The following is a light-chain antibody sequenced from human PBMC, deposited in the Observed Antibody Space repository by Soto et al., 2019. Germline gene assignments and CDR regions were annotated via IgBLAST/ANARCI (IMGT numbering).Light chain of an antibody. CDR1: QSVSSSH. J-gene: IGKJ1*01. CDR2: GAS. Sequence: EIVLTQSPGTLSLSPGERATLSCRASQSVSSSHLAWYQQKPGQAPRLLIYGASSRATGIPDRFSGSGSGTNFTLTISRMEPEDFAVYYCQQYGSSPQTCGQGTKVEIK. CDR3: QQYGSSPQT. V-gene: IGKV3-20*01.